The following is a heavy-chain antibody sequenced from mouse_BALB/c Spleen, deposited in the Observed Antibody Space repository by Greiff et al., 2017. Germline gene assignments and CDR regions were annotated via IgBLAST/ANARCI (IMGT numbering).Heavy chain of an antibody. CDR2: IDPENGDT. V-gene: IGHV14-4*02. D-gene: IGHD3-1*01. J-gene: IGHJ4*01. CDR1: GFNIKDYY. CDR3: LRSGYYAMDY. Sequence: VKLMESGAELVRSGASVKLSCTASGFNIKDYYMHWVKQRPEQGLEWIGWIDPENGDTEYAPKFQGKATMTADTSSNTAYLQLSSLTSEDTAVYYCLRSGYYAMDYWGQGTSVTVSS.